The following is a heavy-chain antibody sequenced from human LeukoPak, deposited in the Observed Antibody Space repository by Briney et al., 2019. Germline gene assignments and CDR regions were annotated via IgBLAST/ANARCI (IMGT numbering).Heavy chain of an antibody. CDR3: ARAIVGATSWFDP. CDR2: INPSGGST. CDR1: GYTFTSYY. D-gene: IGHD1-26*01. J-gene: IGHJ5*02. V-gene: IGHV1-46*01. Sequence: ASVKVSCKASGYTFTSYYMHWVRQAPGQGLEWMGIINPSGGSTSYAQKLQGRVTMTRDTSTSTVYMELSSLRSEDTAVYYCARAIVGATSWFDPWGQGTLVTVSS.